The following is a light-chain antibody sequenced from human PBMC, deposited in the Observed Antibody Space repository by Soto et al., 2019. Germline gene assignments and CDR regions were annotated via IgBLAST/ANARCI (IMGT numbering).Light chain of an antibody. V-gene: IGLV1-44*01. CDR2: RNE. CDR1: SSNVGSNT. CDR3: AAWDDGLTGVI. J-gene: IGLJ2*01. Sequence: QLVLTQPPSASGTPGQTVTISCSGSSSNVGSNTVNWYQHLAGTAPKLLIYRNEKRPSGVPARFSGSKSGTSASLAISGLQSDDEADYFCAAWDDGLTGVIFGGGTQLTVL.